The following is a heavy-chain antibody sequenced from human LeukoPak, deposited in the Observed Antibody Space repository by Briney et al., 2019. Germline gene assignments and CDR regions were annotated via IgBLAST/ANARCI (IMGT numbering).Heavy chain of an antibody. CDR1: GYTFTGYY. CDR3: ARALSIAAADKLSYGY. Sequence: ASVKVSCKASGYTFTGYYMHWVRQAPGQGLEWMGWINPNSGGTNYAQKFQGRVTMTRDTSISTAYMELSRLRSDDTAVYYCARALSIAAADKLSYGYWGQGTLVTVSS. CDR2: INPNSGGT. D-gene: IGHD6-13*01. J-gene: IGHJ4*02. V-gene: IGHV1-2*02.